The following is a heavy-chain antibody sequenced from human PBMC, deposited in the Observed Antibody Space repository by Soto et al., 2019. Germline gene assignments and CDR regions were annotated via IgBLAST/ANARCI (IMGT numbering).Heavy chain of an antibody. J-gene: IGHJ4*02. CDR1: GDTFNFYS. CDR2: VNPIVSMS. V-gene: IGHV1-69*02. D-gene: IGHD3-10*01. CDR3: ASSYGSGYPAFDY. Sequence: QVQLVQSGAEVKRPGSSVKVSCKASGDTFNFYSINWVRQAPGLGLEWMGRVNPIVSMSNYAQKFQGRVTMTADKSTRTAYMELSSLRSEDTAIYYCASSYGSGYPAFDYWGQGALVTVSS.